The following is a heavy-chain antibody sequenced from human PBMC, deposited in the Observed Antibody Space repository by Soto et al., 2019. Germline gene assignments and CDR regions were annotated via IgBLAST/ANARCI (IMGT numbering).Heavy chain of an antibody. CDR1: GHSFTRYW. CDR2: IYPGDSDT. V-gene: IGHV5-51*01. Sequence: ESLKISCRSSGHSFTRYWIGWVGQMPGKGLEWMGIIYPGDSDTRYSPSFQGQVTISADKSISTAYLQWSSLKASDTAMYYCERGGYYDSSGYSCYYYNNGREVWGQGPTV. J-gene: IGHJ6*02. D-gene: IGHD3-22*01. CDR3: ERGGYYDSSGYSCYYYNNGREV.